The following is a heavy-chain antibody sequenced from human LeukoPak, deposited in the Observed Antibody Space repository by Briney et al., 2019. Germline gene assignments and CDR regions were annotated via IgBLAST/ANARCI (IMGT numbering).Heavy chain of an antibody. CDR3: AKWKYSNSGIDDY. CDR2: ISGSGDNT. V-gene: IGHV3-23*01. J-gene: IGHJ4*02. Sequence: GSLRLSCAASGFTSSSYAMSWVRQVPGKGLEWVSVISGSGDNTYYADSVKGRFTISRDNSKNMLYLQMNSLRDEDTAVYYCAKWKYSNSGIDDYWGQGTLVTVSS. CDR1: GFTSSSYA. D-gene: IGHD6-6*01.